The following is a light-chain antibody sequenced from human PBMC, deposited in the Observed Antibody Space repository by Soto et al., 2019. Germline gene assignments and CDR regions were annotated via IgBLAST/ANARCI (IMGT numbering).Light chain of an antibody. CDR3: SSYTSSSTLPYV. CDR2: KNN. CDR1: GSNVGASYD. Sequence: QSVLTQPPSVSGAPGQTITMSCTGSGSNVGASYDVHWYQVLPGAGPRLLIYKNNNRPSGVPDRFSGSKSGTSASLAITELRAEDEADYYCSSYTSSSTLPYVFGTGTKVTVL. J-gene: IGLJ1*01. V-gene: IGLV1-40*01.